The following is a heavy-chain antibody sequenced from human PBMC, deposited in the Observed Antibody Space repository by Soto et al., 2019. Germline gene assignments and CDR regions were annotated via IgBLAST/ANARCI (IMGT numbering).Heavy chain of an antibody. CDR1: GGSISSGGYY. CDR2: IYYSGST. CDR3: ARGKTYYYDSRGYLKNWFDP. Sequence: SETLSLTCTVSGGSISSGGYYWSWIRQHPGKGLEWIGYIYYSGSTYYNPSLKSRVTISVDTSKNPFSLKLSSVTAADTAVYYCARGKTYYYDSRGYLKNWFDPWGPVPRFTVSS. D-gene: IGHD3-22*01. V-gene: IGHV4-31*03. J-gene: IGHJ5*02.